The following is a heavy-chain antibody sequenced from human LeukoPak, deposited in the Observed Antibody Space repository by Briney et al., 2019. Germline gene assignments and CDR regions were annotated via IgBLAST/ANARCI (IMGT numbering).Heavy chain of an antibody. CDR3: ARRYYYYYMDV. CDR1: GFTFSSYN. V-gene: IGHV3-48*01. J-gene: IGHJ6*03. CDR2: ISSSSSTI. Sequence: PGGSLRLSCAASGFTFSSYNMNWVRQAPGEGLEWVSYISSSSSTIYYADSVKGRFTISRDNAKNSLYLQMNSLRAEDTAVYYCARRYYYYYMDVWGKGTMVTVSS.